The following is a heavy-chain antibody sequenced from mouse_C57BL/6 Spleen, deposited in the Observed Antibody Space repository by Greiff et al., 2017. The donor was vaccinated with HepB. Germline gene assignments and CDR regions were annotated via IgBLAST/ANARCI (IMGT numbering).Heavy chain of an antibody. Sequence: QVQLKQSGPELVKPGASVKISCKASGYAFSSSWMNWVKQRPGKGLEWIGRIYPGDGDTNYNGKFKGKATLTADKSSSTAYMQLSSLTSEDSAVYFCARHYSAYFDYWGQGTTLTVSS. CDR3: ARHYSAYFDY. J-gene: IGHJ2*01. CDR1: GYAFSSSW. D-gene: IGHD2-12*01. CDR2: IYPGDGDT. V-gene: IGHV1-82*01.